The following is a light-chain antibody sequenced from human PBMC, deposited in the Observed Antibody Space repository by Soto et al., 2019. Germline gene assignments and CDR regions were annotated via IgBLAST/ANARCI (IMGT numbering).Light chain of an antibody. J-gene: IGKJ1*01. CDR3: LQYNNWPRT. Sequence: EIVMTQSPVTLSVSPGERATLSCRASQSINSNLAWYQQKTGQAPRLLIYGASTRATGIPARFSGSGSGTEFTLTISSLQSEDFAVYYCLQYNNWPRTFGQGTQVEFK. CDR1: QSINSN. V-gene: IGKV3-15*01. CDR2: GAS.